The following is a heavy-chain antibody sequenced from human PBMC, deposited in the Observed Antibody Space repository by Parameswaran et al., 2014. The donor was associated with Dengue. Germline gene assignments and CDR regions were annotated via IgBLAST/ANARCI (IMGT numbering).Heavy chain of an antibody. CDR3: ARYGDYVYY. V-gene: IGHV4-31*02. D-gene: IGHD4-17*01. Sequence: RWIRQPPGKGLEWIGYIYYSGTTYYNPSLKSRVTISVDTSKNQFSLKLSSVTAADTAVYYCARYGDYVYYWGQGTLVTVSS. J-gene: IGHJ4*02. CDR2: IYYSGTT.